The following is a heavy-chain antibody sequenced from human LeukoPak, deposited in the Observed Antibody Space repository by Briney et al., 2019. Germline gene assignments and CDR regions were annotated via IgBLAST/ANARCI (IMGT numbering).Heavy chain of an antibody. Sequence: SVKVSCKASGGTFSSYAISWVRQAPGQGLEWMGGIIPIFGTANYAQKFQGRVTITADESTSTAYMELSSLRSEDTAVYYCARGEWQQLVLKADAFDIWGQGTMVTVSS. CDR2: IIPIFGTA. V-gene: IGHV1-69*13. D-gene: IGHD6-13*01. CDR1: GGTFSSYA. CDR3: ARGEWQQLVLKADAFDI. J-gene: IGHJ3*02.